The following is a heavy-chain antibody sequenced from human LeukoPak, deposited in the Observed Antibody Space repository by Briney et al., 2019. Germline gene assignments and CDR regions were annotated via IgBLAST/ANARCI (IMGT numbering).Heavy chain of an antibody. CDR2: ISGSGGST. D-gene: IGHD3-22*01. V-gene: IGHV3-23*01. J-gene: IGHJ4*02. CDR1: GFTFSSYA. CDR3: ARAYYDSSGNPDY. Sequence: VQPGGSLRLSCAASGFTFSSYAMSWVRPAPGKGLEWVSAISGSGGSTYYADSGKGGFTISRDNSKNTLYLQMNSLRAEDTAVYYCARAYYDSSGNPDYWGQGTLVTVSS.